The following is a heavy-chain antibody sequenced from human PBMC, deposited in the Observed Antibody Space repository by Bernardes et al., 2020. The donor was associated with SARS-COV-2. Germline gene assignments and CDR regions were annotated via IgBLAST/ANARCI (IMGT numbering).Heavy chain of an antibody. CDR2: INGIGGDT. D-gene: IGHD3-3*01. V-gene: IGHV3-23*01. CDR3: AKVPPYDFWSGYDSHYGMDV. J-gene: IGHJ6*02. CDR1: GFTFSTYG. Sequence: GGSLRLSCGVSGFTFSTYGMSWVRQAPGKGLEWVSSINGIGGDTYFADSVKGRFTISRDNSKNTLFLQVNSLRDEDTAVYYCAKVPPYDFWSGYDSHYGMDVWGQGTTVTVSS.